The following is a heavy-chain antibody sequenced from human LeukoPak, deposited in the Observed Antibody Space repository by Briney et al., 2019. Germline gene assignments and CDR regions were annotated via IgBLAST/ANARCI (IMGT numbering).Heavy chain of an antibody. CDR2: ISGSGGST. D-gene: IGHD1-26*01. CDR1: GFTFSSYG. V-gene: IGHV3-23*01. Sequence: PGGSLRLSCAASGFTFSSYGMSWVRQAPGKGLEWVSAISGSGGSTYYADSVKGRFTISRDSSRNTLYLQMNSLRAEDTAVYYCAKDLTAVVRTTTPFDYWGQGTLVTVSS. J-gene: IGHJ4*02. CDR3: AKDLTAVVRTTTPFDY.